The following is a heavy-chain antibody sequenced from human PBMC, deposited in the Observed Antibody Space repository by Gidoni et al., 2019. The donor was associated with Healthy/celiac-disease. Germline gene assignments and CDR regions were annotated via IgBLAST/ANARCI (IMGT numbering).Heavy chain of an antibody. CDR2: IYYSGST. D-gene: IGHD2-15*01. V-gene: IGHV4-39*01. CDR3: ARLAHDEKVVAAIGGFDP. Sequence: QMQLQESGPGLVKPSETLSLTCTVSGGSISSSSYYWGWIRQPPGKGLEWIGSIYYSGSTYYNPSLKSRVTISVDTSKNQFSLKLSSVTAADTAVYYCARLAHDEKVVAAIGGFDPWGQGTLVTVSS. CDR1: GGSISSSSYY. J-gene: IGHJ5*02.